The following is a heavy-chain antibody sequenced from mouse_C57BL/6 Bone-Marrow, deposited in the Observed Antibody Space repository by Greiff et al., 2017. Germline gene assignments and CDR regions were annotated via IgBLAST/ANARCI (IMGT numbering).Heavy chain of an antibody. Sequence: QVHVKQPGAELVKPGASVKMSCKASGYTFTSYWITWVKQRPGQGLEWIGDIYPGSGSTNYNEMFKSKATLTVDTSSSTAYMQLSSLTSEDSAVYYCVAGFAYWGQGTLVTVSA. CDR3: VAGFAY. CDR2: IYPGSGST. CDR1: GYTFTSYW. J-gene: IGHJ3*01. V-gene: IGHV1-55*01.